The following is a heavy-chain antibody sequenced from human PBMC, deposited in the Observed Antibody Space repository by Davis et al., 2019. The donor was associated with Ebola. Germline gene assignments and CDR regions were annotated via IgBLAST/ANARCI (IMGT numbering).Heavy chain of an antibody. Sequence: GESLKISCAASGFSFSNYDMIWVRQSPGMGLEWLSSISSGGTYTDYADSVKGRFTISRDNAKNSLYLQMSSLRAEDTAVYYCARDLSIAARPVFDSWGQGTLVTVSS. V-gene: IGHV3-21*01. CDR1: GFSFSNYD. D-gene: IGHD6-6*01. CDR2: ISSGGTYT. J-gene: IGHJ4*02. CDR3: ARDLSIAARPVFDS.